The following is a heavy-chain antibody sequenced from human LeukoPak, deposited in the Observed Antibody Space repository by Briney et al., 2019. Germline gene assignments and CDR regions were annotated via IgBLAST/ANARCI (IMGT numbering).Heavy chain of an antibody. Sequence: SETLSLTCTVSGGSISSSSYYWGWIRQPPGKGLEWIGSIYYSGSTYYNPSLKSRVTMSVDTSKNQFSLKVSSVTAADTAVYYCARVFDSGSQAYFYYMDVWGKGTTVTISS. CDR1: GGSISSSSYY. V-gene: IGHV4-39*07. CDR2: IYYSGST. J-gene: IGHJ6*03. D-gene: IGHD3-10*01. CDR3: ARVFDSGSQAYFYYMDV.